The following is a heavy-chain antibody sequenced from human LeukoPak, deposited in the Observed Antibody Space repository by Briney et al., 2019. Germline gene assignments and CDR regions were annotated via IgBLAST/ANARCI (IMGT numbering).Heavy chain of an antibody. J-gene: IGHJ4*02. CDR2: INHSGST. Sequence: SETLSLTCAVYGGSFSGYYWSWIRQPPGKGLEWIGEINHSGSTNYNPSLKSRVTISVDTSKNQFSLKLSSVTAADTAVYYCARLYLVNYWGQGTLVTVSS. D-gene: IGHD3-9*01. CDR1: GGSFSGYY. CDR3: ARLYLVNY. V-gene: IGHV4-34*01.